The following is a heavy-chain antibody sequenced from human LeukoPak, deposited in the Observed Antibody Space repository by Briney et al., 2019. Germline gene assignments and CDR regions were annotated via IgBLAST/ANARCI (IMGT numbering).Heavy chain of an antibody. J-gene: IGHJ4*02. CDR3: ARLITMVRGVIINSLGY. CDR2: IYSGGST. CDR1: GFTVSSNY. Sequence: GGSLRLSCAASGFTVSSNYMSWVRQAPGKGLEWVSVIYSGGSTYYADSVKGRFTISRDNSKNTLYLQMNSLRAEDTAVYYCARLITMVRGVIINSLGYWGQGTLVTVSS. V-gene: IGHV3-53*01. D-gene: IGHD3-10*01.